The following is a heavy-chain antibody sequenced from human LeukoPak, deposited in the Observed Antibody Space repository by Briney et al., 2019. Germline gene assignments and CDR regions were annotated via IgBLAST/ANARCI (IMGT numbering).Heavy chain of an antibody. D-gene: IGHD3-10*01. CDR1: GYTFTGYY. V-gene: IGHV1-2*02. J-gene: IGHJ4*02. CDR2: INPNSGGT. Sequence: ASVKVSCKASGYTFTGYYMHWVRQAPGQGLEWMGWINPNSGGTNYAQKFQGRVTMTRDTSISTAYMELSRLRSDDTAVYYCARVCVWFGELPINWGQGTLVTVSS. CDR3: ARVCVWFGELPIN.